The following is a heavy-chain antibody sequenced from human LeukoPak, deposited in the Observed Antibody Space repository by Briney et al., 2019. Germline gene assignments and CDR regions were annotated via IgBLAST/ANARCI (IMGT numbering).Heavy chain of an antibody. D-gene: IGHD3-22*01. CDR2: FDPEDGET. V-gene: IGHV1-24*01. Sequence: ASVKVSCKVSGYTLTELSMHWVRQAPGKGLEWMGGFDPEDGETIYAQKFQGRVTMTEDTSTDTAYKELSSLRSEDTAVYYCATPGYDSTPLYYYGMDVWGQGTTVTVSS. CDR3: ATPGYDSTPLYYYGMDV. J-gene: IGHJ6*02. CDR1: GYTLTELS.